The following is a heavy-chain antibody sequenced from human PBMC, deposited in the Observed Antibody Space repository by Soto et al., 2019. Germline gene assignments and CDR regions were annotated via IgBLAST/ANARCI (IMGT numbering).Heavy chain of an antibody. Sequence: PGGSLRLSCAASGFTFSSYAMSWVRQAPGKGLEWVSAISGSGGSTYYADSVKGRFTISRDNSKNTLYLQMNSLRAEDTAVYYCAKGKGYSYGYPSGYWGQGTLVTVSS. V-gene: IGHV3-23*01. CDR2: ISGSGGST. CDR1: GFTFSSYA. CDR3: AKGKGYSYGYPSGY. J-gene: IGHJ4*02. D-gene: IGHD5-18*01.